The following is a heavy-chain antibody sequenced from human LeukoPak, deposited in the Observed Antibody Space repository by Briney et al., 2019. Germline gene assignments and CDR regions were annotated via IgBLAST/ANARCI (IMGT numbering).Heavy chain of an antibody. CDR1: GFTFSSYW. Sequence: GGSLRLSCAASGFTFSSYWMHWVRQAPGKGLVWVSRINSDGSSTSYADSVKGRFTISRDNAKNTLYLQMNSLRAEDTTVYYCARDYYDSSGYFDGLNCWGQGTLVTVSS. D-gene: IGHD3-22*01. CDR3: ARDYYDSSGYFDGLNC. J-gene: IGHJ4*02. V-gene: IGHV3-74*01. CDR2: INSDGSST.